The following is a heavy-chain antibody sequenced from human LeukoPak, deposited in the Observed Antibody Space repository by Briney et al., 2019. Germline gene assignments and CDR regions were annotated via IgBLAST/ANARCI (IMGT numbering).Heavy chain of an antibody. CDR1: GFTVSTNY. CDR2: IYSGGTT. V-gene: IGHV3-53*01. CDR3: AKGGKWDVTPFDY. Sequence: GGSLRLSCAASGFTVSTNYMSWVRQAPGKGLEWVSVIYSGGTTNYADSAKGRFTISRDNSKNTLYLQVNSLRAEDTAVYYCAKGGKWDVTPFDYWGQGTLVTVSS. D-gene: IGHD1-26*01. J-gene: IGHJ4*02.